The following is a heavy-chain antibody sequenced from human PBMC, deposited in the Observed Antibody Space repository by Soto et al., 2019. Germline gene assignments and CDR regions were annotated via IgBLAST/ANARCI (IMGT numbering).Heavy chain of an antibody. D-gene: IGHD6-19*01. CDR2: IKQDGSEK. CDR3: ARDAHRYSSGWDYYFFDY. J-gene: IGHJ4*02. CDR1: GFTFSSYW. V-gene: IGHV3-7*01. Sequence: GGSLRLSCAASGFTFSSYWRSWVRQAPGKGLEWVANIKQDGSEKYYVDSVKGRFTISRDNAKNSLYLQMNSLRAEDTAVYYCARDAHRYSSGWDYYFFDYWGQGTLVTVSS.